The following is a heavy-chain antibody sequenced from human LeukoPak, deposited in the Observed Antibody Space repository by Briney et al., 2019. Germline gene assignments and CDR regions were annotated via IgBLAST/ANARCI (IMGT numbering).Heavy chain of an antibody. J-gene: IGHJ4*02. D-gene: IGHD3-9*01. CDR3: ATQAYYDILTGYTPFDY. CDR1: VFSFSSYW. V-gene: IGHV3-74*01. Sequence: GGSLRLSCAASVFSFSSYWMHWVRQAPGKGLVWVSRINSDGSSTSYADSVKGRFTISRDNAKNTLYLQMNSLRAEDTAVYYCATQAYYDILTGYTPFDYWGQGTLVTVSS. CDR2: INSDGSST.